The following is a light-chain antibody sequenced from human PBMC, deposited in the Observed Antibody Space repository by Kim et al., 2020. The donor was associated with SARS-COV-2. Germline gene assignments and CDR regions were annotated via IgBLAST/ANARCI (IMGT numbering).Light chain of an antibody. Sequence: EIVMTQSPATLSLSPGERATLSCRASQSVSSNLAWYQHKPGQAPRLLIYGASTRATGIPARFSGSGSGTDFTLTISSLQAEDFAVYYCQQDNKQHRTFGRGTQVDIK. CDR2: GAS. CDR3: QQDNKQHRT. CDR1: QSVSSN. V-gene: IGKV3-15*01. J-gene: IGKJ4*01.